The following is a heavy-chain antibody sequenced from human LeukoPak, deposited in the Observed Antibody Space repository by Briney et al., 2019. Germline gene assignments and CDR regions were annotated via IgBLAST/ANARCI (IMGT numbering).Heavy chain of an antibody. V-gene: IGHV3-21*01. CDR1: GFTFSDYA. CDR3: TRDFDWFRNQFDY. J-gene: IGHJ4*02. Sequence: PGGSLRLSYAASGFTFSDYAMNWVRQAPGKGLEWVSSISSSSNYVYNAASVQGRFTISRDNTKDSLYLQMNSLRAEDTAVYYCTRDFDWFRNQFDYWGQGTLVTVSS. CDR2: ISSSSNYV. D-gene: IGHD3-9*01.